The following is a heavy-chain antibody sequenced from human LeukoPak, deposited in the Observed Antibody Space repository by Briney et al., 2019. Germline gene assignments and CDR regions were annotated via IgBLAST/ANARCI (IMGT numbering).Heavy chain of an antibody. D-gene: IGHD2-2*02. J-gene: IGHJ3*02. CDR1: GGSISSGGYS. CDR2: IYYSGST. V-gene: IGHV4-30-4*07. CDR3: ARADCSSTSCYRKAAFDI. Sequence: SETLSLTCAVSGGSISSGGYSWSWIRQPPGKGLEWIGYIYYSGSTYYNPSLKSRVTISVDTSKNQFSLKLSSVTAADTAVYYCARADCSSTSCYRKAAFDIWGQGTMVTVSS.